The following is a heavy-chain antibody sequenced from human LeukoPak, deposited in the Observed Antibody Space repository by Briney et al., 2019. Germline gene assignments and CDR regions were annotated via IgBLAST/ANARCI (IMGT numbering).Heavy chain of an antibody. Sequence: PSETLSLTCTVSGGSISSSSYYWGWIRQPPGKGLEWIGSIYYSGSTYYNPSLKSRVTISVDTSKNQFSLKLSSVTAVDTAVYYCARKTNIAAAGTAFDYWGQGTLVTVSS. CDR3: ARKTNIAAAGTAFDY. D-gene: IGHD6-13*01. CDR2: IYYSGST. J-gene: IGHJ4*02. CDR1: GGSISSSSYY. V-gene: IGHV4-39*07.